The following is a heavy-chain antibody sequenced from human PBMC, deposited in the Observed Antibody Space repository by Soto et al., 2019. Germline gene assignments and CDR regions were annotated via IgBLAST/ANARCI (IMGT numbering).Heavy chain of an antibody. D-gene: IGHD3-22*01. Sequence: ASVEVSWKXSGYTFTSYGISWVRQAPGQGLEWMGWISAYNGNTNYAQKLQGRVTMTTDTSTSTAYMELRSLRSDDTAVYYCARTPFHSKKYYYDSSGYEYFQHWGQGTLVTVSS. CDR1: GYTFTSYG. CDR3: ARTPFHSKKYYYDSSGYEYFQH. V-gene: IGHV1-18*04. J-gene: IGHJ1*01. CDR2: ISAYNGNT.